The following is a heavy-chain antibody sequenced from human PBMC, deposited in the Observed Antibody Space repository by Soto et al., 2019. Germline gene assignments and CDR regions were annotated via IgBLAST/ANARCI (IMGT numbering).Heavy chain of an antibody. J-gene: IGHJ4*02. V-gene: IGHV4-59*08. CDR1: GGSISPYY. CDR3: ARHALVAGSFHFDY. Sequence: SETLSLTCTVSGGSISPYYWSWIRQPPGKGLEWIGYIFNSGSTNYNPSLESRLTISVDTSKSQFYLKLSSVTAADTAVYYCARHALVAGSFHFDYWGLGTLVTVSS. D-gene: IGHD6-19*01. CDR2: IFNSGST.